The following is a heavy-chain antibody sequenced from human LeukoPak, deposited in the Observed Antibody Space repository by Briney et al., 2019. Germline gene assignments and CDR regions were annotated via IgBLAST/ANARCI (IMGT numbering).Heavy chain of an antibody. V-gene: IGHV4-59*01. J-gene: IGHJ4*02. Sequence: SSETLSLTCTVSGGSISNYYWSWIRQPPGKGLEWIGYIYYSGSTNYNPSLKSRVTISVDTSKNQFSLKLSSVTAADTAVYYCARGGREYYFDYWGQGTLVTVSS. CDR1: GGSISNYY. CDR2: IYYSGST. CDR3: ARGGREYYFDY. D-gene: IGHD3-10*01.